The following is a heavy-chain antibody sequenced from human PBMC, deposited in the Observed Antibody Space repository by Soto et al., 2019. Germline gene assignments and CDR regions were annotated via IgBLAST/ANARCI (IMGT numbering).Heavy chain of an antibody. CDR3: ARGKTSFDY. Sequence: QVQLVESGGNVVQPGRSLRLSCAASGFTFSSYGMHWVRQAPGKGLEWVAVIWYDGSNKYCVDSVKGRFTISRDNSKNTLYLQMNSRRAEDTAVYYCARGKTSFDYWGQGTLVPVSS. V-gene: IGHV3-33*01. J-gene: IGHJ4*02. CDR2: IWYDGSNK. CDR1: GFTFSSYG.